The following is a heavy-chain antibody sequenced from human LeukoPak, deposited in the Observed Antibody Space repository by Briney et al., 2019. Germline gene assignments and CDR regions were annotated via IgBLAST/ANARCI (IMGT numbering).Heavy chain of an antibody. CDR2: ISGSGGST. CDR3: AKLVGATSY. J-gene: IGHJ4*02. V-gene: IGHV3-23*01. CDR1: GFTFSSYA. Sequence: GGSLRLSCAASGFTFSSYAVSWVRQAPGKGLEWVSTISGSGGSTYYADSVKGRLTISRDNSKSTLYLQMNSLRVEDTAVYYCAKLVGATSYWGQGTLVTVS. D-gene: IGHD1-26*01.